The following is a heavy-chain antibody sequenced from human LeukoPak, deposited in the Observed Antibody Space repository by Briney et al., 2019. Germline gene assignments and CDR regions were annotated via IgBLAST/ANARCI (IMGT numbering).Heavy chain of an antibody. CDR3: ARGSYYGDYEAPFDY. Sequence: SETLSLTCTVSGGSISSYYWSWIRQPPGKGLEWIGYIYYSGSTYYNPSLRSRVTISVDTSKNQFSLKLSSVTAADTAVYYCARGSYYGDYEAPFDYWGQGTLVTVSS. CDR1: GGSISSYY. J-gene: IGHJ4*02. CDR2: IYYSGST. D-gene: IGHD4-17*01. V-gene: IGHV4-59*01.